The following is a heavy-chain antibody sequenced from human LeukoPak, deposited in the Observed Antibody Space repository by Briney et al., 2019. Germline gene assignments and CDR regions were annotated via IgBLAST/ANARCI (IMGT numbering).Heavy chain of an antibody. CDR2: VNPSGGST. D-gene: IGHD3-16*01. J-gene: IGHJ1*01. CDR3: ARSSHHMMDEGGRYFQH. V-gene: IGHV1-46*03. CDR1: GYTFTSYY. Sequence: ASVKVSCKASGYTFTSYYMHWVRQASEQGLEWMGIVNPSGGSTNYAQKFQGRVTMTSDTSTSTVYMELSSLRSEDTAVYYCARSSHHMMDEGGRYFQHWGQGTLVTVSS.